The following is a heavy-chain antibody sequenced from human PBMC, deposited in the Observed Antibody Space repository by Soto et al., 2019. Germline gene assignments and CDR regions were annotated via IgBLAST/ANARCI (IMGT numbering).Heavy chain of an antibody. D-gene: IGHD2-21*01. CDR1: GGTFSSYA. J-gene: IGHJ6*02. CDR2: IIPIFGTA. Sequence: QVQLVQSGAEVKKPGSSVKVSCKASGGTFSSYAISWVRQAPGQGLEWMGGIIPIFGTANYAQKFQGRVTITADESTSTAYMELSSPRSEDTAVYYCARDRGPRGGDGMDVWGQGTTVTVSS. V-gene: IGHV1-69*01. CDR3: ARDRGPRGGDGMDV.